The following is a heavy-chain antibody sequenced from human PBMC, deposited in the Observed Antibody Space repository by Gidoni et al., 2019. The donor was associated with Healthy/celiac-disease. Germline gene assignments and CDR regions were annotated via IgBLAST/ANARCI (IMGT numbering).Heavy chain of an antibody. CDR1: GYSFTSYW. J-gene: IGHJ3*02. V-gene: IGHV5-51*01. D-gene: IGHD3-3*01. Sequence: EVQLVQSGAEVKKPGEALKISCKGYGYSFTSYWIGWVRQMPWTGREWMGIIYPGDSDTRYSPSFQVQVTISADKSISTAYLQWSSLKASDTAMYYCARLPIFRDAFDIWGHGTMVTVSS. CDR2: IYPGDSDT. CDR3: ARLPIFRDAFDI.